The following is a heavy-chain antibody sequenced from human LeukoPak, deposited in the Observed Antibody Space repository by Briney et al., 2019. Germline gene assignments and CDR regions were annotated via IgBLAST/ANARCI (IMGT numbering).Heavy chain of an antibody. CDR1: GFTFSNYG. J-gene: IGHJ2*01. Sequence: PGGSLRLSCAASGFTFSNYGMSWVRQAPGKGLEWVSAISGSGDSTYYADSVRGRFAISRDNSKNTLYLQMNSLRAEDTAVYYCAKDPTMIVMRGVGVYWYFDLWGRGTLVTVSS. CDR2: ISGSGDST. CDR3: AKDPTMIVMRGVGVYWYFDL. V-gene: IGHV3-23*01. D-gene: IGHD3-22*01.